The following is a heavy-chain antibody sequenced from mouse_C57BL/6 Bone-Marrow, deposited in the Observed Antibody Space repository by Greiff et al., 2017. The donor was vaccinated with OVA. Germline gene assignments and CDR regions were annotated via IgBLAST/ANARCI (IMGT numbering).Heavy chain of an antibody. V-gene: IGHV5-16*01. CDR1: GFTFSDYY. D-gene: IGHD1-3*01. J-gene: IGHJ2*01. CDR2: INYDGSST. Sequence: EVMLVESEGGLVQPGSSMKLSCTASGFTFSDYYMAWVRQVPEKGLEWVANINYDGSSTYYLDSLKSRFIISRDNAQNILYLQLSSLKSEDTATYYCARDISYYFDYWGQGTTLTVSS. CDR3: ARDISYYFDY.